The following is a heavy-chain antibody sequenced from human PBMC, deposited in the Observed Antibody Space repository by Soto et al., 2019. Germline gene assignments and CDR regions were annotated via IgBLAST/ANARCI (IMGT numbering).Heavy chain of an antibody. CDR3: VKDLDYDILTGYPAL. J-gene: IGHJ4*02. V-gene: IGHV3-64D*06. Sequence: PGGSLRLSCSASGFTFSSYAMHWVRQAPGKGLEYVSAISSNGDSTYYADSVKGRFTISRDNSKNTLYLQMSSLRAEDTAVYYCVKDLDYDILTGYPALWGQGTLVTVSS. CDR2: ISSNGDST. D-gene: IGHD3-9*01. CDR1: GFTFSSYA.